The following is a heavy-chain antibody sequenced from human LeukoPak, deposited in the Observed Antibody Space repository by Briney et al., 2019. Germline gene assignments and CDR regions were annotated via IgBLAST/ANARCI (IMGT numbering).Heavy chain of an antibody. CDR1: GFTFSSYE. V-gene: IGHV3-48*03. J-gene: IGHJ6*03. Sequence: GGSLRLSCAASGFTFSSYEMNWVRQAPGKGLEWVSYISSSGSTIYYADSVKGRFTISRDNAKNSLYLQMNSLRAEDTAVYYCARVSYSMVRGVGYMDVWGKGTTVTISS. CDR2: ISSSGSTI. D-gene: IGHD3-10*01. CDR3: ARVSYSMVRGVGYMDV.